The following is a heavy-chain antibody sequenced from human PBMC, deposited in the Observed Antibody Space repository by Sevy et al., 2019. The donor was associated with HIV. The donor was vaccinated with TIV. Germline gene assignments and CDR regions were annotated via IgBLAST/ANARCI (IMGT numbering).Heavy chain of an antibody. D-gene: IGHD3-3*01. Sequence: GGSLRLSCAASGFTFSSYWMSWVRQAPGKGLEWVANIKQDGSEKYYVDSVKGRFTISRDNAKNSLYLQMNSLGAEDTAVYYCARGGETLYDFWSGYYTASVGDYWGQGTLVTVSS. CDR3: ARGGETLYDFWSGYYTASVGDY. CDR2: IKQDGSEK. CDR1: GFTFSSYW. V-gene: IGHV3-7*01. J-gene: IGHJ4*02.